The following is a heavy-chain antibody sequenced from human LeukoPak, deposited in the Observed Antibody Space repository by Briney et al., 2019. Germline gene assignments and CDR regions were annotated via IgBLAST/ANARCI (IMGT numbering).Heavy chain of an antibody. V-gene: IGHV3-7*01. D-gene: IGHD6-19*01. CDR2: IKYDGREK. Sequence: SGGSLRLSCIVSGFSFSSNWMSWVRQAPGKGLEWVANIKYDGREKYYVDSVKGRFTISRDNSKNTLYLQMGSLRAEDMAVYYCAREDGSGWYEGSFDYWGQGTLVTVSS. CDR3: AREDGSGWYEGSFDY. J-gene: IGHJ4*02. CDR1: GFSFSSNW.